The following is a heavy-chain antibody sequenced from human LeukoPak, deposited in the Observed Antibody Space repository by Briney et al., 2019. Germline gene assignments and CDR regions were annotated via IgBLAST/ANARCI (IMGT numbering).Heavy chain of an antibody. Sequence: PGGSLRLSCAASGFTFRRHWMSWVRQAPGRGLEWVAHIKTNGSETYYVDSMMGRFTISRDNAKNSLYLQMNSLRVEDTAVYYCARQPAYYYMDVWGKGTTVTVS. CDR2: IKTNGSET. D-gene: IGHD6-13*01. J-gene: IGHJ6*03. V-gene: IGHV3-7*01. CDR3: ARQPAYYYMDV. CDR1: GFTFRRHW.